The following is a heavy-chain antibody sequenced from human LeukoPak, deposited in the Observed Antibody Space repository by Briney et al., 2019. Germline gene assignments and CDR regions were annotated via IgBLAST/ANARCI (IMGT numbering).Heavy chain of an antibody. J-gene: IGHJ2*01. V-gene: IGHV3-21*01. CDR2: ISSSSSYI. CDR3: ARDRNYGSGSYYDYWYFDL. Sequence: GGSLRLSCAASGFTFSSYSMNWVRQAPGKGLEWVSSISSSSSYIYYADSVKGRFTISRDNSKNTLYLQMNSLRAEDTAVYYCARDRNYGSGSYYDYWYFDLWGRGTLVTVSS. CDR1: GFTFSSYS. D-gene: IGHD3-10*01.